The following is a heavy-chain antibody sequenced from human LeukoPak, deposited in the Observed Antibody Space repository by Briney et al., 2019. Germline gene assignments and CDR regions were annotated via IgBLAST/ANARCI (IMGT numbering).Heavy chain of an antibody. CDR3: ARGPYSYDSSGAFDI. CDR2: ISSSGST. CDR1: GDSISSGDYY. Sequence: SQTLSLTCTVSGDSISSGDYYWSWIRQPAGKGLEWIVRISSSGSTNYNPSLKSRVTISVDTSKNQFSLKLSSVTAADTAVYFCARGPYSYDSSGAFDIWGQGTMVTVSS. J-gene: IGHJ3*02. D-gene: IGHD3-22*01. V-gene: IGHV4-61*02.